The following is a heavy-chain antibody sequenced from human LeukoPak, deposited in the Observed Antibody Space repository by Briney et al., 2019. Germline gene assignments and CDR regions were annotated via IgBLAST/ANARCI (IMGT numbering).Heavy chain of an antibody. CDR1: GFTFSSNS. CDR3: VKDMGRNYYYQYGMDV. CDR2: ISSNGGTT. Sequence: GGSLRLSCSASGFTFSSNSMHWVRQAPGKGLQYVSAISSNGGTTYYADSVKGRFTISRDNSKNTLYLQMSSLGAEDTAVYYCVKDMGRNYYYQYGMDVWGQGTTVTVSS. V-gene: IGHV3-64D*09. J-gene: IGHJ6*02. D-gene: IGHD3-10*01.